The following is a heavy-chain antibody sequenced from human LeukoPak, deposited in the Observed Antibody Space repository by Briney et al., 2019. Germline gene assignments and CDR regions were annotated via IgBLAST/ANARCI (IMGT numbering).Heavy chain of an antibody. J-gene: IGHJ4*02. D-gene: IGHD4-17*01. CDR2: ISSSSGYI. V-gene: IGHV3-21*01. CDR1: GFTFSTYT. CDR3: TRGGTVTTGIDY. Sequence: KPGGSLRLSCAASGFTFSTYTMNWVRQAPGKGLEWVSSISSSSGYIYCADSVKGRFTISRDNAENSLYLQMNSPRAEDTAVYYCTRGGTVTTGIDYWGQGTLVTVSS.